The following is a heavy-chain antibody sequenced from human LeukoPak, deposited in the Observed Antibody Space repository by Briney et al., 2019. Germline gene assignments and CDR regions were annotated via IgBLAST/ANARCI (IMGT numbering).Heavy chain of an antibody. J-gene: IGHJ5*02. CDR1: EFTFSSYW. V-gene: IGHV3-7*01. D-gene: IGHD5-12*01. Sequence: GGSLRLSCAASEFTFSSYWMSWVRQAPGKGLEWVANIKQDGSEKYYVDSVKGRFTISRDNAKISLYLQMNSLRAEDTAVYYCARVVATIKGNNWFDPWGQGTLVTVSS. CDR2: IKQDGSEK. CDR3: ARVVATIKGNNWFDP.